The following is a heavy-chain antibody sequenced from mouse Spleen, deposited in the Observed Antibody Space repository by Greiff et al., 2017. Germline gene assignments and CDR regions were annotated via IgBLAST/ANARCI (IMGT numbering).Heavy chain of an antibody. D-gene: IGHD2-5*01. J-gene: IGHJ3*01. CDR2: INYDGSST. Sequence: EVQLVESEGGLVQPGSSMKLSCTASGFTFSDYYMAWVRQVPEKGLEWVANINYDGSSTYYLDSLKSRFIISRDNAKNILYLQMSSLKSEDTATYYCTIYYSNYPFAYWGQGTLVTVSA. CDR3: TIYYSNYPFAY. V-gene: IGHV5-16*01. CDR1: GFTFSDYY.